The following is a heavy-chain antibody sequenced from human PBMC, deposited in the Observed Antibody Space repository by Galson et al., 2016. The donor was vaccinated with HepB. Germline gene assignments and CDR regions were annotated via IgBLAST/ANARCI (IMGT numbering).Heavy chain of an antibody. V-gene: IGHV3-21*01. Sequence: SLRLSCAASGVTFSNYNMNWVRQAPGKGLEWVSSISSSTSYIYYADSVKGRFTISRDSAKNSLYLQMNSLRAEDTAVYYCVYYYGSGSYYKSDYWGQGTLVTVSS. CDR2: ISSSTSYI. D-gene: IGHD3-10*01. J-gene: IGHJ4*02. CDR1: GVTFSNYN. CDR3: VYYYGSGSYYKSDY.